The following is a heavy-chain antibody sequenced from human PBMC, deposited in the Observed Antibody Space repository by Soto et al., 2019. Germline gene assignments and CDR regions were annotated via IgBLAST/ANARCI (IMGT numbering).Heavy chain of an antibody. CDR3: AREVDITMVRGVSGTNWFDP. CDR2: INPSGGST. J-gene: IGHJ5*02. Sequence: GASVKVSCKASGYTFTSYYMHWVRQAPGQGLEWMGIINPSGGSTSYAQKFQGRVTMTRDTSTSTVYMELSSLRSEDTAVYYCAREVDITMVRGVSGTNWFDPWGQGTLVTVSS. CDR1: GYTFTSYY. V-gene: IGHV1-46*03. D-gene: IGHD3-10*01.